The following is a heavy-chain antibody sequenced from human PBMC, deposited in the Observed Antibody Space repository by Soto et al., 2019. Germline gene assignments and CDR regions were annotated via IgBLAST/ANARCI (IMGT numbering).Heavy chain of an antibody. J-gene: IGHJ4*02. CDR1: GYTFTSYY. CDR3: ARDGDIEARTHGDFDY. V-gene: IGHV1-46*03. CDR2: INPSGGST. D-gene: IGHD2-15*01. Sequence: QVQLVQSGAEVKKPGASVKVSCKASGYTFTSYYMHWVRQAPGQGLEWMGIINPSGGSTSYAQKFQGRGTMTKDTATSKVYMELRSLRSEDTAVYYCARDGDIEARTHGDFDYWGQGTLVTVSS.